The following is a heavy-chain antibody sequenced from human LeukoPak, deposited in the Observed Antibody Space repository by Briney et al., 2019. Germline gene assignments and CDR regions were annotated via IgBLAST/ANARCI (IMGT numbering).Heavy chain of an antibody. D-gene: IGHD1-14*01. Sequence: GESLKISCKASENSFTTSWIGWVRQMPGRGLEWMGIIYPGDSDTRYSPSFQGQVTISADKSISTAYLQWSSLKASDTAMYYCANTRFKNLFDAFDIWGQGTMVTVSS. CDR2: IYPGDSDT. CDR3: ANTRFKNLFDAFDI. CDR1: ENSFTTSW. V-gene: IGHV5-51*01. J-gene: IGHJ3*02.